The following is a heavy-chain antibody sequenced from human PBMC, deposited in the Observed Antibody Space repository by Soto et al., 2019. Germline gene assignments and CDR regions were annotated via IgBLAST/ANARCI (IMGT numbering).Heavy chain of an antibody. J-gene: IGHJ6*02. V-gene: IGHV3-11*05. CDR2: ISSSSYT. D-gene: IGHD2-15*01. Sequence: QVQLVESGGGLVKPGGSLRLSCAASGFTFSDYYMSWIRQAPGKGLEWVSYISSSSYTNYADSVKGRFTISRDNAKNSLYLQMNSLRAEDTVVYYCARNRYCSGGSCPFDYYYYGMDVWGQGTTVTVSS. CDR3: ARNRYCSGGSCPFDYYYYGMDV. CDR1: GFTFSDYY.